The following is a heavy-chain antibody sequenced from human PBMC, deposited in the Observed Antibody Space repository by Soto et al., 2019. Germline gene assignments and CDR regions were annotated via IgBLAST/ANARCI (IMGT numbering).Heavy chain of an antibody. D-gene: IGHD5-18*01. CDR2: MIPIFGTA. CDR3: ARVNRGYSYGYPLDY. V-gene: IGHV1-69*13. J-gene: IGHJ4*02. Sequence: ASVKVSCKASGGTFSSYAISWVRQAPGQGLEWMGGMIPIFGTANYAQKFQGRVTITADESTSTAYMELSSLRSEDTAVYYCARVNRGYSYGYPLDYWGQGTLVTVSS. CDR1: GGTFSSYA.